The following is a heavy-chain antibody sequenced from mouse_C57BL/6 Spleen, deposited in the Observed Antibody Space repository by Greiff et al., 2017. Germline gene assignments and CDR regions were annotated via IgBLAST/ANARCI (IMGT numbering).Heavy chain of an antibody. CDR1: GFTFSDYG. CDR3: ARRDYDYDGYYFDY. V-gene: IGHV5-17*01. J-gene: IGHJ2*01. Sequence: EVQVVESGGGLVKPGGSLKLSCAASGFTFSDYGMHWVRQAPEKGLEWVAYISSGSSTIYYADTVKGRFTISRDNAKNTLFLQMTSLRSEDTAMYYCARRDYDYDGYYFDYWGQGTTLTVSS. D-gene: IGHD2-4*01. CDR2: ISSGSSTI.